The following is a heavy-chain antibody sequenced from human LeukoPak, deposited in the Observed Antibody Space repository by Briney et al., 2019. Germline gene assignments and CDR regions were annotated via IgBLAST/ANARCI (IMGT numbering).Heavy chain of an antibody. J-gene: IGHJ4*02. D-gene: IGHD1-26*01. V-gene: IGHV1-2*04. Sequence: GASVKVSCKASGYTFTGYHMHWVRQAPGQGLEWMGWINPNSGGTNYAQKFQGWVTMTRDTSISTAYMELSRLRSDDTAVYYCARDPDSGSYYDYWGQGTLVTVSS. CDR1: GYTFTGYH. CDR3: ARDPDSGSYYDY. CDR2: INPNSGGT.